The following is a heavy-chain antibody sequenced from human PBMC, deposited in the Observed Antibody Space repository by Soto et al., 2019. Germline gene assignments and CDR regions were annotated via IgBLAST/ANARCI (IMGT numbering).Heavy chain of an antibody. CDR2: IYPSGST. V-gene: IGHV4-4*07. D-gene: IGHD5-12*01. Sequence: PSETLSFTCTLSGGSISGHAWIWIQQPAGMGLEWIGHIYPSGSTSYNPSLKSRVTMSLDTSKNQIFLNLTSVTAADTAVFYCVRGRSYSVYDFWGPGTLVTVSS. J-gene: IGHJ4*02. CDR1: GGSISGHA. CDR3: VRGRSYSVYDF.